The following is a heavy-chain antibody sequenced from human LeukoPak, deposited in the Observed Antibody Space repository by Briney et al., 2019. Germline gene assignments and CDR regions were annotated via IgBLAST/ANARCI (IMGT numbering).Heavy chain of an antibody. CDR2: IYTSGST. V-gene: IGHV4-61*02. CDR1: GGSISSGSYY. J-gene: IGHJ5*02. D-gene: IGHD3-3*01. Sequence: SETLSLTCTVSGGSISSGSYYWSWIRQPAGKGLEWIGRIYTSGSTNYNPSLKSRVTISVDTSKNQFSLKLSSVTAADTAVYYCAREITVLRFLEWLTWFDPWGQGTLVTVSS. CDR3: AREITVLRFLEWLTWFDP.